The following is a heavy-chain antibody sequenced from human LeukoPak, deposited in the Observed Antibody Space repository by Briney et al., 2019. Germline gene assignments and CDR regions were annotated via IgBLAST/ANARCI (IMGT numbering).Heavy chain of an antibody. Sequence: GGSLRLSCAAFGFKSSISAMSWVRQAPGEGLEWVSVVGGSGETTNYADSVKGRFTISRDRSKTTVFLQMNSLRVEDTGVYYCASKFGESYHYYYGLDVWGQGTTVTVSS. CDR1: GFKSSISA. CDR3: ASKFGESYHYYYGLDV. CDR2: VGGSGETT. V-gene: IGHV3-23*01. J-gene: IGHJ6*02. D-gene: IGHD3-10*01.